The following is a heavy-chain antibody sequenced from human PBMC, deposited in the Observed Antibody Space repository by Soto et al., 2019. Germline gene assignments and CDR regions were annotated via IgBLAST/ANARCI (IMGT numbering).Heavy chain of an antibody. V-gene: IGHV3-15*01. CDR3: TTVNPWPTHIDY. Sequence: GGSMRPSWGASGFTLSNAWMSCARHAPGKGREWVGRITGKTDGGTTDYAAPDKGRFTISRDDSKSTLYLQMNSLKTEYTSVFYCTTVNPWPTHIDYWGQGTLVTVSS. CDR2: ITGKTDGGTT. CDR1: GFTLSNAW. J-gene: IGHJ4*02.